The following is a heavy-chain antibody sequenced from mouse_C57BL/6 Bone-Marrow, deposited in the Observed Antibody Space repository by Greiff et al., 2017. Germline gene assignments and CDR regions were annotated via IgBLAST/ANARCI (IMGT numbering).Heavy chain of an antibody. D-gene: IGHD3-2*02. CDR3: ARVRSGSYDAMDY. CDR1: GYTFTSYG. J-gene: IGHJ4*01. V-gene: IGHV1-81*01. Sequence: VQLQQSGAELARPGASVKLSCKASGYTFTSYGISWVKQRTGQGLEWIGEIYPRSGNTYYNEKFKGTATLTADKSSSTAYMELRSLTSEDSAVYFSARVRSGSYDAMDYWGQGTSVTVSS. CDR2: IYPRSGNT.